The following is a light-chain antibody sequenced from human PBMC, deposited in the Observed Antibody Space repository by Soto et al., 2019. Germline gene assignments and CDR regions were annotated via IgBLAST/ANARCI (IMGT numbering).Light chain of an antibody. J-gene: IGLJ1*01. Sequence: QSVLTQPPSASGTPGQRVTISCSGSSSNIGRDTVNWYQQLPGTAPKLLIYSSNQRPSGVPDRFSGSKSGTSASLAISGLQAADEADYFCKSYAGSNTYVFGSGTKVTVL. CDR3: KSYAGSNTYV. CDR2: SSN. V-gene: IGLV1-44*01. CDR1: SSNIGRDT.